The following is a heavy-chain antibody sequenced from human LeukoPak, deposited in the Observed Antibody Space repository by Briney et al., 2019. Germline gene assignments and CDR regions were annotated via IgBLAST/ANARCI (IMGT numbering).Heavy chain of an antibody. Sequence: ASQTLSLTCTVSGGSISSGGYYWSWIRQHPGKGLEWIGYIYYSGSTYYNPSLKSRVTISVDTSKNQFSLKLSSVTAADTAVYYCAAYCSGGSCSEYFQHWGQGTLVTVSS. CDR2: IYYSGST. V-gene: IGHV4-31*03. CDR1: GGSISSGGYY. J-gene: IGHJ1*01. D-gene: IGHD2-15*01. CDR3: AAYCSGGSCSEYFQH.